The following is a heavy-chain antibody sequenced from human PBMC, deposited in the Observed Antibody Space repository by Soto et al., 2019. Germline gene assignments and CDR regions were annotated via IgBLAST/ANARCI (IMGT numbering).Heavy chain of an antibody. J-gene: IGHJ4*02. CDR2: FDPEDGET. Sequence: ASVKVSCKVSGYTLTELPMHWVRQAPGKGLEWMGGFDPEDGETIYAQKFQGRVTMTEDTSTDTAYMELSSLRSEDTAVYYCATLIQLWPGHYFDYWGQGTLVTVSS. D-gene: IGHD5-18*01. CDR3: ATLIQLWPGHYFDY. CDR1: GYTLTELP. V-gene: IGHV1-24*01.